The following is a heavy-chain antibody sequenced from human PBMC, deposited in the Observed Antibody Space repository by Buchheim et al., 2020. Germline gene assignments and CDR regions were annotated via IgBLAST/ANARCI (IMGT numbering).Heavy chain of an antibody. Sequence: EVQLVESGGGLVQPGGSLRLSCAASGFTFSSHSMNWVRQAPGKGLEWVSYIDTSGDITFYADSVKGCFTLSRANAKTSLYLQMNSLRAEDTALYYCATSDILFDFWGQGTL. J-gene: IGHJ4*02. V-gene: IGHV3-48*01. D-gene: IGHD3-9*01. CDR2: IDTSGDIT. CDR3: ATSDILFDF. CDR1: GFTFSSHS.